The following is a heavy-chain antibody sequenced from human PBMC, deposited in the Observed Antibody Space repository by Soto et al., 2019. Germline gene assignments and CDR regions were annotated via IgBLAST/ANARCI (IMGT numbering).Heavy chain of an antibody. D-gene: IGHD3-10*01. CDR2: IYYSGST. J-gene: IGHJ5*02. Sequence: PSETLSLTCTVSGGSISSGGYYWSWIRQHPGKGLEWIGYIYYSGSTYYNPPLKSRVTISVDTSKNQFSLKLSSVTAADTAVYYCARDRRVRGVFNWFDPWGQGTLVTVSS. V-gene: IGHV4-31*03. CDR3: ARDRRVRGVFNWFDP. CDR1: GGSISSGGYY.